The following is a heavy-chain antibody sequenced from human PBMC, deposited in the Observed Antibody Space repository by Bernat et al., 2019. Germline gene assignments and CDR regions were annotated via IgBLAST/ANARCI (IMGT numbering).Heavy chain of an antibody. CDR3: AVGQWRRYEYYQH. Sequence: QVQLQESGPGLVKPLETLSLTCTVSGGSISSYYWSWIRQPPGKVLEWIGYIDYSGSTNYNPSLKSRVTISVDTSKNQFSLKLSSVTAAETDVYYCAVGQWRRYEYYQHWGQGTLVTVCS. V-gene: IGHV4-59*01. D-gene: IGHD5-12*01. CDR2: IDYSGST. CDR1: GGSISSYY. J-gene: IGHJ1*01.